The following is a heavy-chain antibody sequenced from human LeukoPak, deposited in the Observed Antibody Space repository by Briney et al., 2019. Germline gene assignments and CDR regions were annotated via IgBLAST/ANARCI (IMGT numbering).Heavy chain of an antibody. D-gene: IGHD2-2*01. J-gene: IGHJ6*02. CDR2: ISAYNGNT. CDR1: GYTFTSYG. Sequence: ASVKVSCKASGYTFTSYGISWVRQAPGQGLEWMGWISAYNGNTNYAQKLQGRVTMTTDTSTSTAYMELRSLRSDDTAVYYCAGPGYCSSTSCYQSYYGMDVWGQGTTVTVSS. V-gene: IGHV1-18*01. CDR3: AGPGYCSSTSCYQSYYGMDV.